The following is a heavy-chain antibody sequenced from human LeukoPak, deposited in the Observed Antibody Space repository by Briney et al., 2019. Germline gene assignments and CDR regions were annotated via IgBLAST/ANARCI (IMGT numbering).Heavy chain of an antibody. CDR1: GYTFTSYD. CDR3: ARGGFYGSGSYPDYYFDY. Sequence: GASVKVSCKASGYTFTSYDINWVRQATGQGLEWMGWMNPNSGNTGYAQKFQGRGTITADESTSTGYMELSSLRSEDTAVYYCARGGFYGSGSYPDYYFDYWGQGTLVTVSS. CDR2: MNPNSGNT. J-gene: IGHJ4*02. V-gene: IGHV1-8*03. D-gene: IGHD3-10*01.